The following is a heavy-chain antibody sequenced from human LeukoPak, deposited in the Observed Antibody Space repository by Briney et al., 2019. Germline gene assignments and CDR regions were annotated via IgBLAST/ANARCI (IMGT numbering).Heavy chain of an antibody. V-gene: IGHV1-2*02. Sequence: ASVKVSCKASGYTFTGYYMHWVRQAPGQGLEWMGWINPNSGGTNYAQKFQGRVTMTRDTSISTAYMELSRLRSDDTAVYYYARGRTGTPNWFDPWGQGTLVTVSS. D-gene: IGHD1-7*01. J-gene: IGHJ5*02. CDR1: GYTFTGYY. CDR2: INPNSGGT. CDR3: ARGRTGTPNWFDP.